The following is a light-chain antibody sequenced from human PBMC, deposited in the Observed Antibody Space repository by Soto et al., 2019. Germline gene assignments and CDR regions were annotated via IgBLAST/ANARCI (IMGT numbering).Light chain of an antibody. CDR3: QQYNNWPPDRT. Sequence: EIVMTQSPATLSVSPGERATLSCRASQSVGSNLAWYQQKPGQAPRLLIYGASTRATGIPARFSGSGSGTEFTLTISSLQSEDFAMYFCQQYNNWPPDRTVGQGTKVEIK. CDR2: GAS. V-gene: IGKV3-15*01. J-gene: IGKJ1*01. CDR1: QSVGSN.